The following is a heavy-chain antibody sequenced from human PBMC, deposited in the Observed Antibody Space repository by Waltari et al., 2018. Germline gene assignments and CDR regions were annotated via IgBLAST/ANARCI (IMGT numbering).Heavy chain of an antibody. Sequence: QVQLQESGPGLVKPSETLSLTCAVSGYSISSGYYWGWIRQPPGKGLEWVAVISYDGSNKYYADSVKGRFTISRDNSKNTLYLQMNSLRAEDTAVYYCARGSGMQQRTGNYYGMDVWGQGTTVTVSS. D-gene: IGHD6-13*01. V-gene: IGHV3-30-3*01. J-gene: IGHJ6*02. CDR3: ARGSGMQQRTGNYYGMDV. CDR2: ISYDGSNK. CDR1: GYSISSGY.